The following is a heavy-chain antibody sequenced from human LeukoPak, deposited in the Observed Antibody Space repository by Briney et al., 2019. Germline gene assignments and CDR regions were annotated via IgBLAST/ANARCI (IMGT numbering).Heavy chain of an antibody. J-gene: IGHJ6*03. CDR3: AKDGDYGVYHYYYMDV. CDR2: IRYDGSNK. Sequence: GGSLRLSCAASGFTFSSYGMHWVRQAPGKGLEWVAFIRYDGSNKYYADSVKGRFTISRDNSKNTLYLQMNSLRAEDTAVYYCAKDGDYGVYHYYYMDVRGKGTTVTVSS. V-gene: IGHV3-30*02. D-gene: IGHD4-17*01. CDR1: GFTFSSYG.